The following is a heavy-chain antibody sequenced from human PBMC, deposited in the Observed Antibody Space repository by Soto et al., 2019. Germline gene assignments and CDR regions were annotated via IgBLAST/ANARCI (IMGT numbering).Heavy chain of an antibody. J-gene: IGHJ4*02. Sequence: GGSLRLSCAASGFTISSNAMYWVRQAPGKGLEWVSAISDRGDTTHYADSVKGRFTISRDTSKNTLYLQLNTLGADDTAIYYCAKDKPGTTSFDYWGQGTLVTVSS. CDR3: AKDKPGTTSFDY. CDR1: GFTISSNA. D-gene: IGHD1-1*01. V-gene: IGHV3-23*01. CDR2: ISDRGDTT.